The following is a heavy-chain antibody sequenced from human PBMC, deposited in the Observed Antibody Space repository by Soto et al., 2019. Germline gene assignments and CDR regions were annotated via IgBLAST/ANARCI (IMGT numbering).Heavy chain of an antibody. CDR3: ASGGWFGELNYNWFDP. CDR2: IYYSGST. V-gene: IGHV4-39*01. J-gene: IGHJ5*02. D-gene: IGHD3-10*01. CDR1: GGSISSSSYY. Sequence: QLQLQESGPGLVKPSETLSLTCTVSGGSISSSSYYWGWIRQPPGKGLEWIGSIYYSGSTYYNPSLKSRVTISVDTSKNQFSLKLSSVTAADTAVYYCASGGWFGELNYNWFDPWGQGTLVTVSS.